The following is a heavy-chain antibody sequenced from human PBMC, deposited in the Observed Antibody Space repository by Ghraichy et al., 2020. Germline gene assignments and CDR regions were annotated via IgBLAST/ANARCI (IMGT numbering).Heavy chain of an antibody. Sequence: ASVKVSCKASGYTFTSYDINWVRQATGQGLEWMGWMNPNSGNTGYAQKFQGRVTMTRNTSISTAYMELSSLRSEDTAVYYCARGPDYGDYDVSYYGMDVWGRGTLVTVSS. CDR2: MNPNSGNT. CDR1: GYTFTSYD. V-gene: IGHV1-8*01. D-gene: IGHD4-17*01. CDR3: ARGPDYGDYDVSYYGMDV. J-gene: IGHJ2*01.